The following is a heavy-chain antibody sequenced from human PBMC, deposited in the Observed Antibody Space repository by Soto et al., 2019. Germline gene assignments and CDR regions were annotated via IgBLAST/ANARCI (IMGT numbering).Heavy chain of an antibody. D-gene: IGHD4-17*01. Sequence: GASVKVSCKASGYSFTKFDLHWVRQAPGQGLEWVGCVSVGNEDGKSSQKFQDRVSITRDTAASTAYMELSGLRSEDTAAYYCATQSPDYAKRDFDYWGQGTLVTVSS. CDR2: VSVGNEDG. V-gene: IGHV1-3*01. J-gene: IGHJ4*02. CDR1: GYSFTKFD. CDR3: ATQSPDYAKRDFDY.